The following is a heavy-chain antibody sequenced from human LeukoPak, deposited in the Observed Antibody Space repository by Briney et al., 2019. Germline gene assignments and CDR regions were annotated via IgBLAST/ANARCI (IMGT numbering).Heavy chain of an antibody. V-gene: IGHV3-21*01. Sequence: PGGSLRLSCAASGFTFSSYSMNWVRQAPGKGLEWVSSISSSSSYIYYADSVKGRFTISRDNAKNSLYLQMNSLRAEDTAVYYCARDGWVVATITRYYYYGMDVWGQGTTVTVSS. J-gene: IGHJ6*02. CDR2: ISSSSSYI. D-gene: IGHD5-12*01. CDR1: GFTFSSYS. CDR3: ARDGWVVATITRYYYYGMDV.